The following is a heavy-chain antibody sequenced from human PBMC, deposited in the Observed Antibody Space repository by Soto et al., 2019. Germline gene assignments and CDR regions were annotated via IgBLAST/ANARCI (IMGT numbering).Heavy chain of an antibody. D-gene: IGHD6-13*01. CDR1: GFTFSSYW. V-gene: IGHV3-74*01. CDR2: INSDGSST. J-gene: IGHJ5*02. CDR3: ARASAITAAGISRFEP. Sequence: EVQLVESGGGLVQPGGSLRLSCAASGFTFSSYWMHWVRQAPGKGLVWVSRINSDGSSTSYADSVKGRFTISRDNAKNTLYLQMNSLRAEDTAVYDCARASAITAAGISRFEPWGQGTLVTVSS.